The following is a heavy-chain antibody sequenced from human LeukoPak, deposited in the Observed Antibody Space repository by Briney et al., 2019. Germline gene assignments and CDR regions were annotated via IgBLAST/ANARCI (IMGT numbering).Heavy chain of an antibody. Sequence: SVKVSCKASGGTFSSYAISWVRQAPGQGLEWMGGIIPIFGTANYAQKFQGRVTITTGESTSTAYMELSSLRSEDTAVYYCARDSGDYYGSGSYLVNWFDPWGQGTLVTVSS. CDR3: ARDSGDYYGSGSYLVNWFDP. CDR2: IIPIFGTA. CDR1: GGTFSSYA. D-gene: IGHD3-10*01. J-gene: IGHJ5*02. V-gene: IGHV1-69*05.